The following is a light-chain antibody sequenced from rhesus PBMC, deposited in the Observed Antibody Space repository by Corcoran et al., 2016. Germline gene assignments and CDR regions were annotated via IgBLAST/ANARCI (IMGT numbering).Light chain of an antibody. CDR3: PQGYGTPFS. Sequence: DIQMTQSPSSLSASLGVRVTITCRASENVNNYLNWYHPKPGKAPKFLISQASTLQSAGPSRFSGSGSGTDYTFTNSSLQPEDVATYCCPQGYGTPFSFGPGTKVDRK. J-gene: IGKJ3*01. CDR1: ENVNNY. V-gene: IGKV1-74*01. CDR2: QAS.